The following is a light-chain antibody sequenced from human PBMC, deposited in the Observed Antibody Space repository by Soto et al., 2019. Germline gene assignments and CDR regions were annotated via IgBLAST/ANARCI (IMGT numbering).Light chain of an antibody. V-gene: IGKV3-11*01. CDR1: QSVSSY. J-gene: IGKJ4*01. CDR2: DAS. Sequence: EIVLTQSPATLSLSPGERATLSCRASQSVSSYLAWYQQKPGQAPRLLIYDASNRATGITARFSGSGSGTDFTLTISSLEPEDFAVYYCQQRSNWPPKLTFGGGTKVEIK. CDR3: QQRSNWPPKLT.